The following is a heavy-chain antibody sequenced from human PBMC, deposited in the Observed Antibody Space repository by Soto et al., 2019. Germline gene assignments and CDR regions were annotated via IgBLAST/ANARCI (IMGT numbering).Heavy chain of an antibody. J-gene: IGHJ3*02. CDR3: ARGPGRGIVVVPAARRYAFDI. D-gene: IGHD2-2*01. V-gene: IGHV4-34*01. CDR1: GGSFSGYY. CDR2: INHSGST. Sequence: SETLSLTCAVYGGSFSGYYWSWIRQPPGKGLEWIGEINHSGSTNYNPSLKSRVTISVDTSKNQFSLKLSSVTAADMAVYYCARGPGRGIVVVPAARRYAFDIWGQGTMVTVSS.